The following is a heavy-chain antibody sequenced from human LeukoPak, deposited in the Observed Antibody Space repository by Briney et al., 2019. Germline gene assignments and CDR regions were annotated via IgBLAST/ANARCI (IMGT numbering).Heavy chain of an antibody. Sequence: ASVKVSCKASGYTFTGYYMHWVRQAPGQGLEWMGWINPNSGGTNYAQKFQGRVTMTTDTSTSTAYMELRSLRSDDTAVYYCARGRFLEWLLYGYYFDYWGQGTLVTVSS. CDR1: GYTFTGYY. V-gene: IGHV1-2*02. D-gene: IGHD3-3*01. CDR3: ARGRFLEWLLYGYYFDY. CDR2: INPNSGGT. J-gene: IGHJ4*02.